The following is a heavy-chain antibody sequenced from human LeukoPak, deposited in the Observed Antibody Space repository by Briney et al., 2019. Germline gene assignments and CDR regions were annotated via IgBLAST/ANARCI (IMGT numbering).Heavy chain of an antibody. D-gene: IGHD3-22*01. CDR1: GFTFSSYS. CDR3: AKDPTHFRVWDDYDNTRLNY. V-gene: IGHV3-48*01. CDR2: VSSSSSTI. J-gene: IGHJ4*02. Sequence: GGSLRLSCAASGFTFSSYSMNWVRQAPGKGLEWVSYVSSSSSTIYYADSVKGRFTISRDNSKNTVYLQMNSLRAEDTAVYYCAKDPTHFRVWDDYDNTRLNYWGQGTLVTVSS.